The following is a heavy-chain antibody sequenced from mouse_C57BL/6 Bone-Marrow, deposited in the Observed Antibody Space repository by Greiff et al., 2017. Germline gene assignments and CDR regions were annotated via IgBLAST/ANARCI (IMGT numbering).Heavy chain of an antibody. V-gene: IGHV1-42*01. CDR3: ASSVYYDYPYAMDY. CDR2: INPSTGGT. Sequence: EVQVVESGPELVKPGASVKISCKASGYSFTGYYMNWVKQSPEKSLEWIGEINPSTGGTTYNQKFKAKATLTVDKSSSTAYMQLKSLTSEDSAVYYCASSVYYDYPYAMDYWGQGTSVTVSS. D-gene: IGHD2-4*01. J-gene: IGHJ4*01. CDR1: GYSFTGYY.